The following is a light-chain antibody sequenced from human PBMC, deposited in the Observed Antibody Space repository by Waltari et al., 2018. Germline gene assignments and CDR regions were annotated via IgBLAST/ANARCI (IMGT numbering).Light chain of an antibody. V-gene: IGKV3-11*01. J-gene: IGKJ4*02. CDR3: QQRSNWPWRLT. CDR1: QSVSSY. Sequence: IVLTQSQTTLSLSPGEGATFSCRASQSVSSYLAWYQQKPGQAPRLLIHDASNRATGIPARCSGSGSGTDFTLTISSLEPEDFAVYYCQQRSNWPWRLTFGGGTKVEIK. CDR2: DAS.